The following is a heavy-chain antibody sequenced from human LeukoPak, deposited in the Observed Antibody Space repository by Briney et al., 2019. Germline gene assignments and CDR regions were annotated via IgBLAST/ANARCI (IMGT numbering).Heavy chain of an antibody. CDR1: GFTFSSYT. J-gene: IGHJ2*01. Sequence: PGGSLRLSCAASGFTFSSYTMNWVRQAPGKGLEWVSSISSSSSYIYYADSVKGRFTISRDNAKNSLYLQMNSLRAEDTAVYYCARENPVYCGGDCPWGYFDLWVRGTLVTVSS. CDR3: ARENPVYCGGDCPWGYFDL. V-gene: IGHV3-21*01. CDR2: ISSSSSYI. D-gene: IGHD2-21*02.